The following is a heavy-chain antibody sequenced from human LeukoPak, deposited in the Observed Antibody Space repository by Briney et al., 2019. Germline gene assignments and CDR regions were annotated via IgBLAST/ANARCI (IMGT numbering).Heavy chain of an antibody. D-gene: IGHD5-12*01. V-gene: IGHV3-23*01. CDR1: GFTFSSYA. J-gene: IGHJ4*02. Sequence: GGSLRLSCAASGFTFSSYAMNWVRQAPGKGLEWVPAISGGGGTTYYADSVKGRFTISRDNSKNTLFLQMNSLRAEGTAVYYCAKDREGSSSGYDLEYFDYWGQGTLVTVSS. CDR3: AKDREGSSSGYDLEYFDY. CDR2: ISGGGGTT.